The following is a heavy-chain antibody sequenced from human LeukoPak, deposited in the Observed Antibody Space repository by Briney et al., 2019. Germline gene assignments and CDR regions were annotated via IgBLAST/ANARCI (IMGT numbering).Heavy chain of an antibody. CDR1: GGSFSGYY. Sequence: SETLSLTCAVYGGSFSGYYWSWIRQPPGKGLEWIGEINHSGSTNYNPSLKSRVTISVDTSKNQFSLKLSSVTAADTAVYYCARGIVRGYSYGYHYYYYMDVWGKGTTVTVSS. CDR3: ARGIVRGYSYGYHYYYYMDV. J-gene: IGHJ6*03. CDR2: INHSGST. V-gene: IGHV4-34*01. D-gene: IGHD5-18*01.